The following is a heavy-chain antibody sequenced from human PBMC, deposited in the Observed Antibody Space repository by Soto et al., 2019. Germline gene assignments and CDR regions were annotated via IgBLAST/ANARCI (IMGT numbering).Heavy chain of an antibody. CDR1: GGSISSGDYY. V-gene: IGHV4-30-4*01. D-gene: IGHD3-10*01. Sequence: QVQLQESGPGLVKPSQTLSLTCTVSGGSISSGDYYWSWNSQPPGKGLEWIGYIYYSGSTYYNPSLKSRVTISVDTSKNQFSLKLSSVTAADTAVYYCARDALRVNWFDPWGQGTLVTVSS. J-gene: IGHJ5*02. CDR3: ARDALRVNWFDP. CDR2: IYYSGST.